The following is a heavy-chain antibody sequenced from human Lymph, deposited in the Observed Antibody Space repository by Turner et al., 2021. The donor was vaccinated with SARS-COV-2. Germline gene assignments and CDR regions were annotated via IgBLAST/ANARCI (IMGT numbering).Heavy chain of an antibody. V-gene: IGHV4-4*02. D-gene: IGHD2-15*01. CDR2: IYHSGNT. J-gene: IGHJ4*02. Sequence: QVQLQESGPGLVKPSGTLSLTCAVSGGSISSSNWWNWVRQPPGKGLEWIGEIYHSGNTNYNPSLKSRVTISVDKSKNQFSRKLISVTAADTAVYYCATKHCSGGSCSYFDYWGQGTLVTVSS. CDR3: ATKHCSGGSCSYFDY. CDR1: GGSISSSNW.